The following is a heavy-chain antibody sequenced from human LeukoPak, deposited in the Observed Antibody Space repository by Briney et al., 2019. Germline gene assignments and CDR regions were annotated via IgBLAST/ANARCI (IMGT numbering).Heavy chain of an antibody. Sequence: PGGSLRLSCAASRFSFSAYWMNWVRQAPGRGLEWVGNIKQDGSEQYYVDSVKGRFTISRGNAKNSLYLQMNSLRAEDTAVYYCAGGEYAGYWGQGTLVTVSS. CDR2: IKQDGSEQ. D-gene: IGHD4-17*01. CDR1: RFSFSAYW. CDR3: AGGEYAGY. J-gene: IGHJ4*02. V-gene: IGHV3-7*02.